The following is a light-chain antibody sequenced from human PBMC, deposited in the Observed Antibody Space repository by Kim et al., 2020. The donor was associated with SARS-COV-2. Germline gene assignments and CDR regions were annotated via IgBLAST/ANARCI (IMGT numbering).Light chain of an antibody. V-gene: IGKV3-15*01. CDR2: AAS. Sequence: EVVMTQSPATLSVSPGERATLSCRASQSVRSNLAWYQQKPYQAPRLIIYAASTRATGIPARFSGSGSGTEFTLTISSLQSEDFAVYYCQQYTNWPPEYTFGQGTKLEI. CDR1: QSVRSN. J-gene: IGKJ2*01. CDR3: QQYTNWPPEYT.